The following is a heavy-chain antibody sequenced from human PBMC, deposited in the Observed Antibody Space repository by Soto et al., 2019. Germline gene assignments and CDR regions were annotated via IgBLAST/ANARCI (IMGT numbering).Heavy chain of an antibody. CDR1: GGSINSGGYY. CDR2: IYYSGST. Sequence: SETLSLTCAVSGGSINSGGYYWRWIRHHPGKGLEWIGYIYYSGSTYYNPSLKSRVTISVDTSKNQFSLKLTSVTAADTAVYFCARAQTIFGIITVFDYWGQGTLVTVSS. CDR3: ARAQTIFGIITVFDY. V-gene: IGHV4-31*11. J-gene: IGHJ4*02. D-gene: IGHD3-3*01.